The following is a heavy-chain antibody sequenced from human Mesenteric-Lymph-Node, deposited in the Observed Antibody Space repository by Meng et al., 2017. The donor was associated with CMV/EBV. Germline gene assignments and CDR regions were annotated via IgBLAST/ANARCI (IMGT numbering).Heavy chain of an antibody. CDR3: ARRYCSGANCYGHYYCYGMDV. CDR1: GITVSGNY. CDR2: IKQDGTDK. Sequence: GGSLRLSCVASGITVSGNYMTWVRQAPGKGLEWVANIKQDGTDKFYVDSVKGRFAISRDNAKNSLYLQMHSLRVEDTGIYYCARRYCSGANCYGHYYCYGMDVWGQGTTVTVSS. J-gene: IGHJ6*02. D-gene: IGHD2-15*01. V-gene: IGHV3-7*03.